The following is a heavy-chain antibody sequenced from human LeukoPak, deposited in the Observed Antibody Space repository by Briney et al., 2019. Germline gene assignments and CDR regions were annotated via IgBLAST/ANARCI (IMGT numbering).Heavy chain of an antibody. D-gene: IGHD1-1*01. CDR1: GFTFSSYW. V-gene: IGHV3-74*01. J-gene: IGHJ3*02. CDR2: INSDGSST. Sequence: PGGSLRLSCAASGFTFSSYWMHWVRQAPGKGLVWVSRINSDGSSTSYADSVKGRFTISRDNSKSTLYLQMNSLTTEDTAVYYCARGDFRLEMSTTIAFDIWGQGTMVTVSS. CDR3: ARGDFRLEMSTTIAFDI.